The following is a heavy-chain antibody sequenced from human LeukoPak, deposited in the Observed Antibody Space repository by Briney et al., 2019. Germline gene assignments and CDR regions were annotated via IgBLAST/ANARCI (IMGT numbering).Heavy chain of an antibody. J-gene: IGHJ4*02. CDR3: ARGPLDSSSWYATLEYYFDY. D-gene: IGHD6-13*01. CDR2: ISSSSSYI. V-gene: IGHV3-21*01. Sequence: GGSLRLSCAASGFTFSSYSMNWVRQAPGKGLEWVSSISSSSSYIYYADSVKGRFTISRDNAKNSLYLQMNSLRAEDTAVYYCARGPLDSSSWYATLEYYFDYWGQGTLVTVSS. CDR1: GFTFSSYS.